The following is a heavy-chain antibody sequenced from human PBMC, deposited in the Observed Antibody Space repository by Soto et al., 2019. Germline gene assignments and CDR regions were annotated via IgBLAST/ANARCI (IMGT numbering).Heavy chain of an antibody. J-gene: IGHJ4*02. V-gene: IGHV1-2*02. Sequence: QVQLVQSGAEVKKSGASVKVSCKASGYTFTDYHMHWVRQAPGQGLEWMGWITPDSGDTKYAQKFQGRVTMTRDTSISTVYMELTSLTSDDTAVYFSARDRVGFAVVTPAHWGQGSLVSVSS. CDR2: ITPDSGDT. CDR1: GYTFTDYH. D-gene: IGHD3-3*01. CDR3: ARDRVGFAVVTPAH.